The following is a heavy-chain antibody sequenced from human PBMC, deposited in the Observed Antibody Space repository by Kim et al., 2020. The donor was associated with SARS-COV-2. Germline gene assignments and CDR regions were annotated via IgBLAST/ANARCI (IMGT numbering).Heavy chain of an antibody. Sequence: SETLSLTCTVSGGSISSSSYYWGWIRQPPGKGLEWIGSIYYSGSTYYNPSLKSRVTISVDTSKNQFSLKLSSVTAADTAVYYCARPYDSSGYYFGYWGQGTLVTVSS. CDR2: IYYSGST. CDR3: ARPYDSSGYYFGY. D-gene: IGHD3-22*01. CDR1: GGSISSSSYY. J-gene: IGHJ4*02. V-gene: IGHV4-39*01.